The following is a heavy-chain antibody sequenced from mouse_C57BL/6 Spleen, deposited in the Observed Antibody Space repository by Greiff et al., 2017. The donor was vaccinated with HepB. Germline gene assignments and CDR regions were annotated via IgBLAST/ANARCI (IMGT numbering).Heavy chain of an antibody. CDR2: IDPSDSET. D-gene: IGHD1-1*01. CDR3: AAGVYYGSSYCAMDY. CDR1: GYTFTSYW. V-gene: IGHV1-52*01. Sequence: QVQLKQPGAELVRPGSSVKLSCKASGYTFTSYWMHWVKQRPIQGLEWIGNIDPSDSETHYNQKFKDKATLTVDKSSSTAYMQLSSLTSEDSAVYYCAAGVYYGSSYCAMDYWGQGTSVTVSS. J-gene: IGHJ4*01.